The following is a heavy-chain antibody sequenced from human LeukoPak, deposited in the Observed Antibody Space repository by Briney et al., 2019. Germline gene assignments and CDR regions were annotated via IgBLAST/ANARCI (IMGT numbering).Heavy chain of an antibody. V-gene: IGHV4-34*01. Sequence: SETLSLTCTVSGGSISSYYWSWIRQPPGKGLEWIGEINHSGSTNYDPSLKSRVTISVDTSKNQFSLKLSSVTAADTAVYYCARLGVDSSSWYFYYYGMDVWGQGTTVTVSS. CDR2: INHSGST. CDR1: GGSISSYY. CDR3: ARLGVDSSSWYFYYYGMDV. D-gene: IGHD6-13*01. J-gene: IGHJ6*02.